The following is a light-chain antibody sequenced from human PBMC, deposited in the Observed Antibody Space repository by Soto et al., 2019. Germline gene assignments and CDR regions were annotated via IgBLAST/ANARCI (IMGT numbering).Light chain of an antibody. CDR1: QSVSSSY. V-gene: IGKV3-20*01. CDR3: QQYDSSPRT. J-gene: IGKJ1*01. CDR2: GAS. Sequence: EIVLTQSPGPLSLSPGERATLSCRASQSVSSSYLAWYKQKPGQAPRLLMYGASSRATGIPDRFSGSGSGTDFTLTISRLEPEDFAVYYCQQYDSSPRTFGQGTKVEIK.